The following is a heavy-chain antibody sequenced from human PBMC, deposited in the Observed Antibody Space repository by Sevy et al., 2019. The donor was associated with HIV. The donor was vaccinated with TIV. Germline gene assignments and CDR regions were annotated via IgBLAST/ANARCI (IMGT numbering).Heavy chain of an antibody. CDR3: AKRERSYYDSSGNYDAFDV. J-gene: IGHJ3*01. CDR1: DFDFSTYD. CDR2: ISFDGSDK. D-gene: IGHD3-22*01. Sequence: GGSLRLSCAASDFDFSTYDMHWVRQAPGKGLEWVAFISFDGSDKWYGDSVKGRFTISRDNSKNTLYVQMNTLRDEDTAVYYCAKRERSYYDSSGNYDAFDVWGQGTLVTVSS. V-gene: IGHV3-33*03.